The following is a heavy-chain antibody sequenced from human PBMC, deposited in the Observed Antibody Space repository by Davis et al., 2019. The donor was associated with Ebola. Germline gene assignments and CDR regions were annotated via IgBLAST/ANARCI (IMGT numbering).Heavy chain of an antibody. V-gene: IGHV3-21*01. CDR3: ARDLGRVQLYGMDV. CDR1: GFTFSTYS. CDR2: ISSDSDYI. Sequence: PGGSLRLSCAASGFTFSTYSMSWVRQAPGKGLEWVSSISSDSDYIYYADSAKGRFTISRDNAKNSLYLQMNSLRAEDTAVYYCARDLGRVQLYGMDVWGKGTTVTVSS. J-gene: IGHJ6*04. D-gene: IGHD1-1*01.